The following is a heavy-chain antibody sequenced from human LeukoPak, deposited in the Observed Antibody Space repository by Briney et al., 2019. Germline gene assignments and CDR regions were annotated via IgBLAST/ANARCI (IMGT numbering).Heavy chain of an antibody. CDR2: FDPEDGET. J-gene: IGHJ5*02. CDR3: ATGGFIAAAGTNWFDP. V-gene: IGHV1-24*01. Sequence: ASVKVSCKVSGYTLTELSMHWVRQAPGKGLEWMGGFDPEDGETIYAQKFQGRVTMTEDTSTDTAYMELSSLRSEDTAVYYCATGGFIAAAGTNWFDPWGQGTLVTVSS. CDR1: GYTLTELS. D-gene: IGHD6-13*01.